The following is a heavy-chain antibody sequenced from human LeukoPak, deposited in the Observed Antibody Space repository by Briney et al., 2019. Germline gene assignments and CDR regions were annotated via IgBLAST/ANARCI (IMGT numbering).Heavy chain of an antibody. CDR3: TRVESRWEPQHFDY. J-gene: IGHJ4*02. Sequence: GGSLRLSCAASGFTFSVSAMHWVRQASGKGLEWVGRIRSKANNYATEYDASVKGRFTISRDDSKNTAYLQMNSLRTEDTAVYYCTRVESRWEPQHFDYWGQGTLVTVSS. V-gene: IGHV3-73*01. D-gene: IGHD1-26*01. CDR1: GFTFSVSA. CDR2: IRSKANNYAT.